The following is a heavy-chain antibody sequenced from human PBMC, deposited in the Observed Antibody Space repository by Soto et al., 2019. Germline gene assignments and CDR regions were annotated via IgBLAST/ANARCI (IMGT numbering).Heavy chain of an antibody. D-gene: IGHD3-10*01. V-gene: IGHV3-33*01. CDR3: ARDGSGSRYGMDV. J-gene: IGHJ6*02. Sequence: QVQLVESGGGVVQPGRSLRLSCAASGFTFKNYGMHWVRQAPGKGLEWVAVIYNDGSSKYYADSVKGPFSISRDNSKNPLYLQMNSLRAEDTAVYYCARDGSGSRYGMDVWGQGTTVTVSS. CDR2: IYNDGSSK. CDR1: GFTFKNYG.